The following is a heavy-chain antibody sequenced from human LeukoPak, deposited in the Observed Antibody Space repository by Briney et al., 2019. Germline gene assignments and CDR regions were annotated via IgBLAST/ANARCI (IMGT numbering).Heavy chain of an antibody. CDR1: GGSFSGYY. J-gene: IGHJ4*02. D-gene: IGHD3-3*01. CDR2: IYYSGST. V-gene: IGHV4-59*01. CDR3: ARESGPTPSYFDY. Sequence: SETLSLTCAVYGGSFSGYYWSWIRQPPGKGLEWIGYIYYSGSTNYNPSLKSRVTISVDTSKNQFSLKLSSVTAADTAVYYYARESGPTPSYFDYWGQGTLVTVSS.